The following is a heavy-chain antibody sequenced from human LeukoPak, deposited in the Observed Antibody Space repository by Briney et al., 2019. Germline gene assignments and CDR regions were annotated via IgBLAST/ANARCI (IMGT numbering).Heavy chain of an antibody. Sequence: PSETLSLTCTVSGGSISTRGYYWSWIRQPPGKGLEWIGYIYYSGSTNYNPSLKSRVTISVDTSKNQFSLKLSSVTAADTAVYYCARAKPPGDAFDIWGQGTMVTVSS. D-gene: IGHD1-14*01. CDR2: IYYSGST. CDR1: GGSISTRGYY. V-gene: IGHV4-61*08. CDR3: ARAKPPGDAFDI. J-gene: IGHJ3*02.